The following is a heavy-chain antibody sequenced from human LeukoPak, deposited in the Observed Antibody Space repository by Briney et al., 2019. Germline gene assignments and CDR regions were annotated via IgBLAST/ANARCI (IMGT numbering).Heavy chain of an antibody. CDR2: INANSGGT. CDR3: ARSNYYYDSNGQSIPTGADY. D-gene: IGHD3-22*01. CDR1: GYTFTGSS. J-gene: IGHJ4*02. V-gene: IGHV1-2*02. Sequence: GASVKVSCKASGYTFTGSSIHWVRQAPGQGLEWMGWINANSGGTNYEQKFQGRVTMTRDTSISTAYMELSRLRSDDTAVYYCARSNYYYDSNGQSIPTGADYWGQGTLVTVSS.